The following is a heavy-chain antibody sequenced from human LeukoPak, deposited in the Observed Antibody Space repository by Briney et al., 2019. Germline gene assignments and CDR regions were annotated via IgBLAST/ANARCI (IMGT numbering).Heavy chain of an antibody. Sequence: SETLSLTCTVSGGSISSYYWSWIRQPPGKGLEWIGYIYYSGSTNYNPSLKSRVTISVDTSKNQFSLKLSSVTAADTAVYYCARSGGIAARNLYYYYMDVWGKGTTVTVSS. CDR1: GGSISSYY. D-gene: IGHD6-6*01. CDR3: ARSGGIAARNLYYYYMDV. CDR2: IYYSGST. J-gene: IGHJ6*03. V-gene: IGHV4-59*12.